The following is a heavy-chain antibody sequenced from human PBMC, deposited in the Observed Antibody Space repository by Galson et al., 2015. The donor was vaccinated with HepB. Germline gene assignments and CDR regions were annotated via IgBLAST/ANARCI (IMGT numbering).Heavy chain of an antibody. Sequence: GSLRLSCSASGFTVSSNYMSWVRQAPGKGLEWVSVIYSGGSTYYADSVEGRFTISRHNSKNTLYLQMNSLRAEDTAVYYCARRGYSGYDYYFDYWGQGTLVTVSS. D-gene: IGHD5-12*01. V-gene: IGHV3-53*04. J-gene: IGHJ4*02. CDR1: GFTVSSNY. CDR3: ARRGYSGYDYYFDY. CDR2: IYSGGST.